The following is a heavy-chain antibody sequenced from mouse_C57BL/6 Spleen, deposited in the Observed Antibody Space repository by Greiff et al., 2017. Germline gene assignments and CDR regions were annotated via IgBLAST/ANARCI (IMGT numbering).Heavy chain of an antibody. CDR1: GFTFSDYG. CDR2: ISSGSSTI. J-gene: IGHJ3*01. Sequence: DVMLVESGGGLVKPGGSLKLSCAASGFTFSDYGMHWVRQAPEKGLEWVAYISSGSSTIYYADTVKGRFTISRDNAKNTLFLQMTSLRSEDTAMYYCARHLRFAYWGQGTLVTVSA. V-gene: IGHV5-17*01. CDR3: ARHLRFAY.